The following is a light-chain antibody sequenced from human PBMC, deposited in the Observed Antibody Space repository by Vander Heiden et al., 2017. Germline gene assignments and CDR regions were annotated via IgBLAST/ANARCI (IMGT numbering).Light chain of an antibody. Sequence: QSVLTQPPSVSGAPGQRVTISCTGSSSNTGAGYDVHWYQQLPGTAPNLLIYGNSNRPSGVPDRFSGSKSGTSASLAITGLQAEDEADYYCQSYDSSHWVFGGGTKLTVL. CDR1: SSNTGAGYD. CDR3: QSYDSSHWV. J-gene: IGLJ3*02. CDR2: GNS. V-gene: IGLV1-40*01.